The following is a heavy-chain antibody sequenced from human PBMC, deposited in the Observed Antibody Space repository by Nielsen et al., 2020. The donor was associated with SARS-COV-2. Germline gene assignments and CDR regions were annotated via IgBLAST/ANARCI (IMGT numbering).Heavy chain of an antibody. D-gene: IGHD6-6*01. J-gene: IGHJ4*02. CDR1: GFTFSSYS. Sequence: GGSLRLSCAASGFTFSSYSMNWVRQAPGKGLEWVSSISSSSSYIYYADSVKGRFTISRDNAKNSLYLQMNSLRAEDTAVYYCAREGLKYSSSYGVWGQGTLVTVSS. CDR2: ISSSSSYI. V-gene: IGHV3-21*01. CDR3: AREGLKYSSSYGV.